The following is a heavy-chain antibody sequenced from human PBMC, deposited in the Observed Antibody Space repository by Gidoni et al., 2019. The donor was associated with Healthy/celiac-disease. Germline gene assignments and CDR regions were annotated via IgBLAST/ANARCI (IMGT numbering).Heavy chain of an antibody. V-gene: IGHV3-23*01. D-gene: IGHD1-26*01. J-gene: IGHJ3*02. CDR3: AKFEGTVGATPVDAFDI. CDR1: GFTFSSYA. CDR2: ISGSGGST. Sequence: EVQLLESGGGLVQPGGSLRLSCAASGFTFSSYAMSWVRQAPGKGLEWVSAISGSGGSTYYADSVKGRFTISRDNSKNTLYLQMNSLRAEDTAVYYCAKFEGTVGATPVDAFDIWGQGTMVTVSS.